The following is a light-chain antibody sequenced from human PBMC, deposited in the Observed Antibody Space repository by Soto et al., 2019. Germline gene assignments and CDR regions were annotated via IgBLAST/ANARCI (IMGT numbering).Light chain of an antibody. J-gene: IGLJ1*01. V-gene: IGLV1-40*01. CDR2: GNS. Sequence: QSVLTQPPSVSGAPGQRVTISCTGSSSNIGAGYDVHWYQQLPGTAPKLLIYGNSNRPSGVPDRFSGSKSGNTASLTISGLQAEDEADYYCISYRGSDTSYVFGTGTKLTVL. CDR1: SSNIGAGYD. CDR3: ISYRGSDTSYV.